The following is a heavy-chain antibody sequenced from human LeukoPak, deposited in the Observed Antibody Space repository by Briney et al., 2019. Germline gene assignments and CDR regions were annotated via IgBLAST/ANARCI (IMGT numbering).Heavy chain of an antibody. CDR3: ARHSSTWADDFDI. V-gene: IGHV1-8*01. D-gene: IGHD6-13*01. CDR1: GYTFTSYD. J-gene: IGHJ3*02. Sequence: ASVKVSCKASGYTFTSYDINWVRQATGQGLEWMGWMNPNSGNTGYAQKFQGRVTMTRNTSISTAYMELSSLRSEDTAVYYCARHSSTWADDFDIWGQGTMVTVSS. CDR2: MNPNSGNT.